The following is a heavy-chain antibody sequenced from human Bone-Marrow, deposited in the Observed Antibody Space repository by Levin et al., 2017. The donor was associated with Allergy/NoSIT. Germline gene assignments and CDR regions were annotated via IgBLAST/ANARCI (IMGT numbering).Heavy chain of an antibody. Sequence: SVKVSCKASGGTGSSYTFNWVRQAPGQGLEWMGRISPIFGIPNYAQKFQDRVTINADKSTSTAYMELNSLRSEDTAVYYCARALSSSGDWYFDLWGRGPLVTVSS. V-gene: IGHV1-69*02. CDR2: ISPIFGIP. CDR3: ARALSSSGDWYFDL. J-gene: IGHJ2*01. CDR1: GGTGSSYT. D-gene: IGHD6-13*01.